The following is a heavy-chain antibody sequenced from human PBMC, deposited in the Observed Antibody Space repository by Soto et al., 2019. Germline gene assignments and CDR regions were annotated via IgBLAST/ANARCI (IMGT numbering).Heavy chain of an antibody. CDR3: ARGGLAAMDV. CDR1: GYSFTSYA. V-gene: IGHV1-3*01. CDR2: INAGNGNT. J-gene: IGHJ6*04. D-gene: IGHD3-16*01. Sequence: QVQLVQSGAEVKKPGASVKVSCKASGYSFTSYAMHWVRQAPGQRLEWMGWINAGNGNTKYSQKFQGRVTITRDTTASTAYMVPSSLRSEDTVVYYSARGGLAAMDVWGEGTTGTVSS.